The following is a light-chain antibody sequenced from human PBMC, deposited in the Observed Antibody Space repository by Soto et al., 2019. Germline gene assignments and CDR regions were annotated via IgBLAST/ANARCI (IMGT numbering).Light chain of an antibody. CDR1: SSDIGRYKF. Sequence: QSVLTQPASVSGSPGQSVTICCTGTSSDIGRYKFVSWFQQHPGKAPKLLIFEGTNRPSGVSNRFSGSKSGNTASLTISGLQAEDEAIYFCSSSTHTTTLVTFGGGTKVTVL. J-gene: IGLJ2*01. CDR2: EGT. CDR3: SSSTHTTTLVT. V-gene: IGLV2-14*01.